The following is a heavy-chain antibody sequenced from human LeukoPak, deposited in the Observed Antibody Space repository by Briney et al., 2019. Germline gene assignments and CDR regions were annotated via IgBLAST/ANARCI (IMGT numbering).Heavy chain of an antibody. V-gene: IGHV4-4*07. CDR1: GGSITTYS. CDR2: FYSSGST. J-gene: IGHJ5*02. Sequence: PSETLSLTCTVFGGSITTYSWSWIRQPARRGLEWIGRFYSSGSTDYNPSLKSRVTMSVDTSKNQVSLKLSSVTAADTAIYYCARDFSSKNWFDTWGQGTLVTVSS. D-gene: IGHD2/OR15-2a*01. CDR3: ARDFSSKNWFDT.